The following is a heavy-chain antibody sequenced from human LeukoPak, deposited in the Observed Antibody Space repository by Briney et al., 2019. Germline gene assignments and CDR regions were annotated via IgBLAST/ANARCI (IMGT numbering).Heavy chain of an antibody. J-gene: IGHJ5*02. D-gene: IGHD1-14*01. CDR2: ISPSGDRT. Sequence: ASVKVSCKASGYSFINHYMHWVRQAPGQGLEWLGLISPSGDRTWYAQKFQGKFTMTRNTSISTAYMELSSLRSEDTAVYYCARGTSPPERWFDPWGQGTLVTVSS. CDR1: GYSFINHY. V-gene: IGHV1-46*01. CDR3: ARGTSPPERWFDP.